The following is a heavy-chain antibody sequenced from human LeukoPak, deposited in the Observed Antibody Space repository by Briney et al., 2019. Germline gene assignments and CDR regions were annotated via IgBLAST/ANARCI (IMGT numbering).Heavy chain of an antibody. Sequence: PGGSLRLSCAASGFTFSSYGMHWVRRAPGKGLVWVSRINGDGGSTSYVESVKGRFTISKDIAKNTLYLQMNSLRAEDTAVYYCARGSIQTYFYGMDVWGQGTTVTVSS. D-gene: IGHD2-2*02. CDR3: ARGSIQTYFYGMDV. CDR2: INGDGGST. CDR1: GFTFSSYG. J-gene: IGHJ6*02. V-gene: IGHV3-74*01.